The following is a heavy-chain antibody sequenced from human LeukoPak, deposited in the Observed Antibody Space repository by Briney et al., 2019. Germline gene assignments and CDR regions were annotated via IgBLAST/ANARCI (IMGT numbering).Heavy chain of an antibody. D-gene: IGHD6-13*01. CDR3: AKSTGYSTTGRDFDS. J-gene: IGHJ4*02. CDR2: ISGGGAST. V-gene: IGHV3-23*01. CDR1: GFTFSSYA. Sequence: GGSLRLSCAASGFTFSSYAMSWVRQAPGKGLEWVSDISGGGASTFYADSVKGRFTISRDNSKNTLYLQLSSLRAEDTAVYYCAKSTGYSTTGRDFDSWGRGTLVTVSS.